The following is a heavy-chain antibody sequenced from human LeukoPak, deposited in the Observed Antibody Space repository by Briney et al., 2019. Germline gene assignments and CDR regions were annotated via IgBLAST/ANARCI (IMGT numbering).Heavy chain of an antibody. CDR2: ISYDGSNK. CDR1: GFTFSSYA. J-gene: IGHJ4*02. D-gene: IGHD6-19*01. V-gene: IGHV3-30-3*01. CDR3: ARDPLAVATRFDY. Sequence: GRSLRLSCAASGFTFSSYAMHWVRQAPGKGLEWVAVISYDGSNKYYADSVKGRFTISRDNSKNTLYLQMNSLRAEDTAVYYCARDPLAVATRFDYWGQGTLGTVSS.